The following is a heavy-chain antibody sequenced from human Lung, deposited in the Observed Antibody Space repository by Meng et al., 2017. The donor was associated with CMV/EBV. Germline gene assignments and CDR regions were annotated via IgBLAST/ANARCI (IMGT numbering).Heavy chain of an antibody. J-gene: IGHJ4*02. D-gene: IGHD3-10*01. CDR2: LSQDGSQK. Sequence: ESLKISCAASGFTFNTYWMTWVRQAPGKGLEWVATLSQDGSQKYYVDSVKGRFTVSKDNAKNSLSLQMSSLRVEDTAVYYCATDTGSHWGQGTLVTVSS. V-gene: IGHV3-7*01. CDR3: ATDTGSH. CDR1: GFTFNTYW.